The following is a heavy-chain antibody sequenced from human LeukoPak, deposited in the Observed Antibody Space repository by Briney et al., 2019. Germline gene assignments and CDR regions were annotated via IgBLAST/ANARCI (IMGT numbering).Heavy chain of an antibody. Sequence: ASVKVSCKASGYTFTGYYMHWVRQAPGQGLEWMGWINPNSGGTNYAQKFQGRVTMTRDTSISTAYMELSRLRSDDTAVYYCARDADILTSYYYFDYWGQGTLVTVSS. CDR1: GYTFTGYY. D-gene: IGHD3-9*01. J-gene: IGHJ4*02. V-gene: IGHV1-2*02. CDR3: ARDADILTSYYYFDY. CDR2: INPNSGGT.